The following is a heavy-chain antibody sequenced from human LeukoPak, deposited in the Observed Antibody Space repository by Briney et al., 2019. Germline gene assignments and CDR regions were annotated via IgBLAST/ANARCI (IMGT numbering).Heavy chain of an antibody. Sequence: GGSLRLSCAAPGFTFSSYAMHWVRQAPGKGLEWVAVISYDGSNKYYADSVKGRFTISRDNSKNTLYLQMNSLRAEDTAVYYCARDRYGWFDPWGQGTLVTVSS. V-gene: IGHV3-30-3*01. CDR1: GFTFSSYA. CDR2: ISYDGSNK. D-gene: IGHD1-1*01. J-gene: IGHJ5*02. CDR3: ARDRYGWFDP.